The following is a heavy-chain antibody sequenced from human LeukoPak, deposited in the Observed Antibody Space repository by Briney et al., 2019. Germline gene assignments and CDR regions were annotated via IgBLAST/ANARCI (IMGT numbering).Heavy chain of an antibody. CDR3: AREIFGSGSYSDF. J-gene: IGHJ4*02. Sequence: GGSLRLSCAASGFTFNTYAMHWVRQAPGQGLEWVALIWHDGSHKFYSNSVRGQFTISRDNSKNTVSLQMNNLRPEDTAVYYCAREIFGSGSYSDFWGQGTLVTVSS. V-gene: IGHV3-33*01. CDR1: GFTFNTYA. CDR2: IWHDGSHK. D-gene: IGHD3-10*01.